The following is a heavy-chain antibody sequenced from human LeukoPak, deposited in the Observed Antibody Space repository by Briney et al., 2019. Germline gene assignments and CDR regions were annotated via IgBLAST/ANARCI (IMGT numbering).Heavy chain of an antibody. D-gene: IGHD5-12*01. CDR2: IYSGGST. CDR3: ARGSTYSPVDY. V-gene: IGHV3-53*01. J-gene: IGHJ4*02. Sequence: PGGSLRLPCAASGFTVSSNYMSWVRQAPGKGLEWVSFIYSGGSTYYAGSVKGRFTISRDNSKNTLYLQMNSLRAEDTAVYFCARGSTYSPVDYWGQGTLVTVSS. CDR1: GFTVSSNY.